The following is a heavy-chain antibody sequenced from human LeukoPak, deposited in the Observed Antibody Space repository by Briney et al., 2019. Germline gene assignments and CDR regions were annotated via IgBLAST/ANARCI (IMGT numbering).Heavy chain of an antibody. CDR2: TYYRSKWYH. J-gene: IGHJ4*02. V-gene: IGHV6-1*01. CDR1: GDTVSSNTAA. D-gene: IGHD3-22*01. CDR3: AGVKDYYGGNVYYFLDY. Sequence: SQTLSLTCAISGDTVSSNTAAWSWIRQSPSRGLEWLGRTYYRSKWYHDYAVSVKSRMTINPDTSKNQLSLQLNSVTSEDTAVYYCAGVKDYYGGNVYYFLDYWGQGTLVTVSS.